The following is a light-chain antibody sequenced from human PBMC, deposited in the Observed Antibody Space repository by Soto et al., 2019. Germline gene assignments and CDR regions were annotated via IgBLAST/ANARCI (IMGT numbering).Light chain of an antibody. CDR1: QSVSSSY. Sequence: EIVLTQSPGTLSLSPGERATLSCRASQSVSSSYLAWYQQKPGQAPRLLIYGASSRATGIPDRFSGGGSGTDFTLTISRLEPEDFAVYYCQQYDGSRSFGQGTKVVI. V-gene: IGKV3-20*01. J-gene: IGKJ1*01. CDR2: GAS. CDR3: QQYDGSRS.